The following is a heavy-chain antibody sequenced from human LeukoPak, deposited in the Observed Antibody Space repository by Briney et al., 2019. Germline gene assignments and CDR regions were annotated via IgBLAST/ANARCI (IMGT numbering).Heavy chain of an antibody. CDR1: GFTFSIYA. CDR3: ARGHHYYDSSAYYY. CDR2: LNEDGGYI. Sequence: GGSLRLSCAASGFTFSIYAMSWVRQAPGKGLAWVSGLNEDGGYIYYADSVKGRFTISRDTAKNTLYLQMNSLRAEDTAVYYCARGHHYYDSSAYYYWGQGTLVTVSS. J-gene: IGHJ4*02. V-gene: IGHV3-23*01. D-gene: IGHD3-22*01.